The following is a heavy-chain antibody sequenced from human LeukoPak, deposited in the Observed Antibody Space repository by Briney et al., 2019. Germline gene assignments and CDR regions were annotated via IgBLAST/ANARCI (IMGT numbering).Heavy chain of an antibody. Sequence: GASVKVSCKASGYTFTGYYMHWVRQAPGQGLEWMGWINPNSGGTNYAQKFQGRVTMTRDMSTSTVYMELSSLRSEDTAVYYCARARVVVTALVYWGQGTLVTVSS. CDR3: ARARVVVTALVY. J-gene: IGHJ4*02. CDR2: INPNSGGT. D-gene: IGHD2-21*02. V-gene: IGHV1-2*02. CDR1: GYTFTGYY.